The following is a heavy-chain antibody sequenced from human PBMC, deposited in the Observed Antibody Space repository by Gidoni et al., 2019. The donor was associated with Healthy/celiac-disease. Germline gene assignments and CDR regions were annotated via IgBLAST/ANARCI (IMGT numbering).Heavy chain of an antibody. J-gene: IGHJ4*02. V-gene: IGHV3-15*01. CDR3: TTTVTTPGDY. CDR1: GFTFSNAW. D-gene: IGHD4-17*01. CDR2: IKRKTDGGTT. Sequence: EVQLVESGGGLVKPGGSLRLSCAASGFTFSNAWMSWVRQAPGKGLEGVGRIKRKTDGGTTDYAAPVKGRFTISRDDSKNTLYLQMNSLKTEDTAVYYCTTTVTTPGDYWGQGTLVTVSS.